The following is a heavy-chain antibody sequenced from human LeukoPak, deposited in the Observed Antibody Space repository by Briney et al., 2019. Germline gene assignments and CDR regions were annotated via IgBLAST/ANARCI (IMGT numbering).Heavy chain of an antibody. CDR2: IYYSGST. CDR3: ARHLPYYYYGMDV. CDR1: GGSISSYY. Sequence: SETLSLTCTVSGGSISSYYWSWIRQPPGKGLEWIGYIYYSGSTNCNPSLKSRVTISVDTSKNQFSLKLSSVTAADTAVYYCARHLPYYYYGMDVWGQGTTVTVSS. J-gene: IGHJ6*02. V-gene: IGHV4-59*08.